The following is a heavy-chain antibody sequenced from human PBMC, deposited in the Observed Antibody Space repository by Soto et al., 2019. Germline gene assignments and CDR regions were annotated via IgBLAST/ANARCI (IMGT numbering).Heavy chain of an antibody. V-gene: IGHV5-51*01. J-gene: IGHJ5*02. CDR1: GYSFTSYW. Sequence: GESLKISCKGSGYSFTSYWIGWVRQMPGKGLEWMGIIYPGDSDTRYSPSFQGQVTISADKSISTAYLQWSSLKASDTAIYYCASLADYGDYVLGSWFDPWGQGTLVTVSS. CDR2: IYPGDSDT. CDR3: ASLADYGDYVLGSWFDP. D-gene: IGHD4-17*01.